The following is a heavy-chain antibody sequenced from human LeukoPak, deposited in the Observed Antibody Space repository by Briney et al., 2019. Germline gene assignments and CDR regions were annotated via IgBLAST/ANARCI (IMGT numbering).Heavy chain of an antibody. J-gene: IGHJ4*02. V-gene: IGHV3-66*01. CDR3: AREARRLLWFGELVPGNYFDY. Sequence: PGGSLRLSCAASGFTVSSNYMSWVRQAPGKGLEWVSIIYSDGSTYYADSVKGRFTISRDNAKNSLYLQMNSLRAEDTAVYYCAREARRLLWFGELVPGNYFDYWGQGTLVTVSS. CDR2: IYSDGST. CDR1: GFTVSSNY. D-gene: IGHD3-10*01.